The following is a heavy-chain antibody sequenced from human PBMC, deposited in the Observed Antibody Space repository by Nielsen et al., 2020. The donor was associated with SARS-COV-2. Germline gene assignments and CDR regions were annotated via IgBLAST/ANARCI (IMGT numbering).Heavy chain of an antibody. D-gene: IGHD6-13*01. CDR3: AGYSSSFPGIR. Sequence: GESLKIFCAASGFTFSSYGMHWVRQAPGKGLEWVAVISYDGSNKYYADSVKGRFTISRDNSKNTLYLQMNSLRAEDTAVYYCAGYSSSFPGIRWGQGTLVTVSS. CDR2: ISYDGSNK. CDR1: GFTFSSYG. V-gene: IGHV3-30*19. J-gene: IGHJ4*02.